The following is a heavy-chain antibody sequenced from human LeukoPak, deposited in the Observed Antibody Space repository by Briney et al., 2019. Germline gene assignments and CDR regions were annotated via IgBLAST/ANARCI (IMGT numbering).Heavy chain of an antibody. CDR1: GDSISSSTW. Sequence: PSETLSLTCAVSGDSISSSTWWSWVRQPPGKGLEWIGEIYHSGTTNYTPSLKSRVTISVDKSKKQISLRLTSVTAADTAVYYCARNWNDGRFDYWGQGTLVTVSS. CDR3: ARNWNDGRFDY. V-gene: IGHV4-4*02. CDR2: IYHSGTT. D-gene: IGHD1-1*01. J-gene: IGHJ4*02.